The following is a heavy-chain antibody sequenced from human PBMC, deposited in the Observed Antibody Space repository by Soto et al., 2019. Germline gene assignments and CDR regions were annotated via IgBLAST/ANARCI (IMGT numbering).Heavy chain of an antibody. Sequence: PGGSLRLSCAASGFTFSSYSMNWVRQAPGKGLEWVSSISSSSSYIYYADSVKGRFTISRDNAKNSLYLQMNSLRAEDTAVYYCARDFEQQPIVGFYYYYYGMDVWGQGTTVTVSS. V-gene: IGHV3-21*01. CDR1: GFTFSSYS. CDR2: ISSSSSYI. D-gene: IGHD6-13*01. CDR3: ARDFEQQPIVGFYYYYYGMDV. J-gene: IGHJ6*02.